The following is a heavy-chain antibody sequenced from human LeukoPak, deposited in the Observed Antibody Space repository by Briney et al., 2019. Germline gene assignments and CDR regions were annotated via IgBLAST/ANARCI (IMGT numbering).Heavy chain of an antibody. CDR3: ATYSQQSPSAIDY. D-gene: IGHD2-21*01. CDR1: GGSISSSSYY. J-gene: IGHJ4*02. V-gene: IGHV4-39*01. CDR2: IYYSGST. Sequence: SETLSLTCTVSGGSISSSSYYWGWIRQPPGKGLEWIGSIYYSGSTYYNPSLKSRVTISVDTSKNQFSLKLSSVTAADTAVYYCATYSQQSPSAIDYWGQGTLVTVSS.